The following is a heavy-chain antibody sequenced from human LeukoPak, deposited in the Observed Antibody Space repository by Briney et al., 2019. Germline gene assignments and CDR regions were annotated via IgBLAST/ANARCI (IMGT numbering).Heavy chain of an antibody. CDR1: GGSISSSSYY. CDR2: IYYSGST. J-gene: IGHJ5*02. V-gene: IGHV4-39*01. Sequence: SETLSLTCTVSGGSISSSSYYWGWIRQPPGKGLEWIGSIYYSGSTYYNPSLKGRVTISVDTSKNQFSLKLSSVTAADTAVYYCASHDYGGLGDWFDPWGQGTLVTVSS. D-gene: IGHD4-23*01. CDR3: ASHDYGGLGDWFDP.